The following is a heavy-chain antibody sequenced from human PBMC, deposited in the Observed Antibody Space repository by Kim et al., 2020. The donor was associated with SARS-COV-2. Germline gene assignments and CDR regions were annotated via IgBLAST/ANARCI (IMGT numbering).Heavy chain of an antibody. V-gene: IGHV3-30*18. D-gene: IGHD3-10*01. J-gene: IGHJ6*02. CDR3: AKDQAMVRRAYYYGMDV. CDR2: ISYDGSNK. CDR1: GFTFSSYG. Sequence: GGSLRLSCAASGFTFSSYGMHWVRQAPGKGLEWVAVISYDGSNKYYADSVKGRFTISRDNSKNTLYLQMNSLRAEDTAVYYCAKDQAMVRRAYYYGMDVWGQGTTVTVSS.